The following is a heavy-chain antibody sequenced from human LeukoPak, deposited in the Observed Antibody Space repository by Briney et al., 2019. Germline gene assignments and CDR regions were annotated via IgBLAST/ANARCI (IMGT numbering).Heavy chain of an antibody. J-gene: IGHJ4*02. CDR2: IYSGGST. D-gene: IGHD3-10*01. CDR1: GFTLSSNY. V-gene: IGHV3-53*01. CDR3: ASYVLLWNYFDY. Sequence: GSLTLSCPPSGFTLSSNYMSCDRQAPGKGLEWVSVIYSGGSTYYSDSVKSRFNISRDNSKNTLYLQMNSLRAEDTAVYYCASYVLLWNYFDYWGQGTLVTVSS.